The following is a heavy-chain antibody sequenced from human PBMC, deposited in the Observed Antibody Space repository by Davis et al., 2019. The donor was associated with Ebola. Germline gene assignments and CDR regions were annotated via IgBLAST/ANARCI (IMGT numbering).Heavy chain of an antibody. CDR3: ARSLKGASVSTYYGMDV. D-gene: IGHD3-16*02. CDR2: INSDESVT. V-gene: IGHV3-74*01. Sequence: GESLKISCAASGFTFSNYRMHWVRQAPGKGLVWVSRINSDESVTRYADSVKGRFTISRDNAKNMVFLQMNSVRDEDTAVYYCARSLKGASVSTYYGMDVWGQGTTVTVSS. J-gene: IGHJ6*02. CDR1: GFTFSNYR.